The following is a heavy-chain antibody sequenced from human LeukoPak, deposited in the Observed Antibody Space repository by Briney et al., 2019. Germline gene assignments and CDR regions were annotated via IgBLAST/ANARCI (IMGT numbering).Heavy chain of an antibody. CDR2: INPSGGST. Sequence: ASVKVSCKAFGYTFTSYYMHWVRHAPGQGLEWMGIINPSGGSTSYAQKFQGRVTMTRDTSTSTVYMELSRLRSEDTAVYYCARGHLYYDSSAPGGFDYWGKGTLVTVSS. D-gene: IGHD3-22*01. V-gene: IGHV1-46*01. CDR3: ARGHLYYDSSAPGGFDY. J-gene: IGHJ4*02. CDR1: GYTFTSYY.